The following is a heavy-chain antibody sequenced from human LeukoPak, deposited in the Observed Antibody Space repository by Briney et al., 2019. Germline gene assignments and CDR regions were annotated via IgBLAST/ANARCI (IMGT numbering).Heavy chain of an antibody. D-gene: IGHD2-2*01. CDR3: ARHRFSAATDY. V-gene: IGHV4-39*01. Sequence: PSETLSLTCTVSGGSISSITYYWGWIRPPPGKGLEGIGSIYYSGTTYYNPSLKSRVTISVDTSKNQFSLSLSSVTAADTAVYYCARHRFSAATDYWGQGTLVTVSS. CDR1: GGSISSITYY. CDR2: IYYSGTT. J-gene: IGHJ4*02.